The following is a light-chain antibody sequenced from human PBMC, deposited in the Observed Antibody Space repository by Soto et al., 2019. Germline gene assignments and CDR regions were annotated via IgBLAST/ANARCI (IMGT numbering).Light chain of an antibody. V-gene: IGKV1-5*03. Sequence: DIQMTQSPSPLSASVGDRVTITCRASQSINRWLAWYQQKPGKAPKLLIYKASSLESGVPSRFSGGGIGTEFSLSISSLQPDDVATYYCQQYGTYPYIFGQGTKVDIK. CDR3: QQYGTYPYI. J-gene: IGKJ2*01. CDR1: QSINRW. CDR2: KAS.